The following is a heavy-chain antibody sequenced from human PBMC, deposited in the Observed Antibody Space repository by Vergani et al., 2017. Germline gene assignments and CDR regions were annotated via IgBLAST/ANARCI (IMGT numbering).Heavy chain of an antibody. CDR3: APRRQYCSGVSCYNADYGMDG. J-gene: IGHJ6*02. CDR1: GGSFSGYY. V-gene: IGHV4-34*01. CDR2: INHSGST. Sequence: QVQLQQWGAGLLKPSETLSPTCAVYGGSFSGYYWSWIRQPPGKGLEWIGEINHSGSTNYNPSLKSRVTISVDTSKNQFSLKLSSVTAAYTAVYYCAPRRQYCSGVSCYNADYGMDGGGQETAVTFP. D-gene: IGHD2-15*01.